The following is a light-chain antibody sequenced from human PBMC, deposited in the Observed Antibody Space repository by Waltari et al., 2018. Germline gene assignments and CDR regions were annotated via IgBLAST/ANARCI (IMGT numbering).Light chain of an antibody. CDR1: QSVLYTSNYHNY. CDR3: QQYYSAPYT. V-gene: IGKV4-1*01. Sequence: DIVMTQSPDSLSVSLGARATIHCKSSQSVLYTSNYHNYLAWYQQTPGQPPKLLLSWASTRESGVPDRFSGSGSGTDFTLSISTLQAEDVAVYYCQQYYSAPYTFGQGTRLEIK. CDR2: WAS. J-gene: IGKJ2*01.